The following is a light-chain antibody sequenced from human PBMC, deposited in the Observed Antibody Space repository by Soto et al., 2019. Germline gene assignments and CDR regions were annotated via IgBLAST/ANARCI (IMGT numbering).Light chain of an antibody. CDR1: RTINTY. J-gene: IGKJ4*01. CDR3: QQTYSDIS. CDR2: CAS. Sequence: DVRMTQSPSSLSASVGATITITCRSSRTINTYLNWFQQTPREPPRLLIYCASTLHDGVPSRFSGSGSGADFTLTIRGLQPEDFASYHCQQTYSDISFGGGTKV. V-gene: IGKV1-39*01.